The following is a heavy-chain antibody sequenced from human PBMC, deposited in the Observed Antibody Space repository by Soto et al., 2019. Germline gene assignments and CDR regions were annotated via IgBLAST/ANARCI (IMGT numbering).Heavy chain of an antibody. CDR1: GGSFSGYY. V-gene: IGHV4-34*01. D-gene: IGHD6-13*01. CDR3: ASGGIAAAGTGYFDY. Sequence: LSLTCAVYGGSFSGYYWSWIRQPPGKGLEWIGEINHSGSTNYNPSLKSRVTISVDTSKNQFSLKLSSVTAADTAVYYCASGGIAAAGTGYFDYWGQGTLVTVSS. J-gene: IGHJ4*02. CDR2: INHSGST.